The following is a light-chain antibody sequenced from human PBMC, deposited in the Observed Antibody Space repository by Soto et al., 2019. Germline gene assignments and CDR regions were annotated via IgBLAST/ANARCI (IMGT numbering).Light chain of an antibody. J-gene: IGLJ1*01. CDR2: DVS. V-gene: IGLV2-14*01. CDR1: SSDVGAYNY. Sequence: QSALAQPASVSGSPGQSIASSCTGISSDVGAYNYVSWYQQHPGKAPKLIIFDVSNRPSGVSNRFSGSKSGDTASLTISGLQAEDEADYFCKSYTTGSTYVFGTGTKLTVL. CDR3: KSYTTGSTYV.